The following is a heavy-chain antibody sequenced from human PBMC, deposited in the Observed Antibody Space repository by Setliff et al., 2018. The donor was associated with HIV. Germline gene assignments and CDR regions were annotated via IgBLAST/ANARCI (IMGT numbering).Heavy chain of an antibody. D-gene: IGHD2-2*01. J-gene: IGHJ4*02. CDR2: IYYSGST. CDR1: GGSIGSGSYY. CDR3: ARDRMPMASWVPDK. V-gene: IGHV4-61*01. Sequence: PSETLSLTCTVSGGSIGSGSYYWSWIRQPPGKGLEWIGYIYYSGSTKHNPSLKSRVTISVDTSKNQFSLKLSSVTAADTAVYYCARDRMPMASWVPDKWGQGTLVTVS.